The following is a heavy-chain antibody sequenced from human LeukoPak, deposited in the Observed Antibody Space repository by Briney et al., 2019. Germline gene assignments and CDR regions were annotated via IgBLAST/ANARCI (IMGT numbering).Heavy chain of an antibody. CDR2: IWNSGST. V-gene: IGHV4-31*03. Sequence: SETLSLTCSVSGDSISSRTYYWTWIRQHPEKGLKWIGYIWNSGSTNYNPSLKSRVTISVDTSKNQFSLKLTSVTAADTALYYCARDVSSTFPTWLDPWGQGILVIVSS. D-gene: IGHD6-6*01. J-gene: IGHJ5*02. CDR1: GDSISSRTYY. CDR3: ARDVSSTFPTWLDP.